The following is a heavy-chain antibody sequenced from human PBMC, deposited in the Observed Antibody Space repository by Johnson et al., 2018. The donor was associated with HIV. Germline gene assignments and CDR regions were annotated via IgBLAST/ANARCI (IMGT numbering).Heavy chain of an antibody. Sequence: VQLVESGGGLVKPGGSLRLSCAASGFTFSNAWMSWVRQATGKGLEWVSAIGVTSDTYYPGSVKGRFTISRDNSKNTLYLQMNSLRAEDTAVYYCAKEGPYDSGIIDAFDIWGQGTMVTVSS. CDR2: IGVTSDT. CDR1: GFTFSNAW. CDR3: AKEGPYDSGIIDAFDI. V-gene: IGHV3-13*01. J-gene: IGHJ3*02. D-gene: IGHD3-10*01.